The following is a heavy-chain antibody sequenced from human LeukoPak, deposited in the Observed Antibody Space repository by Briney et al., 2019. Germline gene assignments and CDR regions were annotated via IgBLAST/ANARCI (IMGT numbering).Heavy chain of an antibody. D-gene: IGHD3-10*01. CDR2: IYYSGST. J-gene: IGHJ4*02. CDR3: ARGPGSGSYFDY. V-gene: IGHV4-61*05. CDR1: GGSISSSSYY. Sequence: SETLSLTCTVSGGSISSSSYYWGWIRQPPGKGLEWIGYIYYSGSTNYNPSLKSRVTISVDTSKNQFSLKLSSVTAADTAVYYCARGPGSGSYFDYWGQGTLVTVSS.